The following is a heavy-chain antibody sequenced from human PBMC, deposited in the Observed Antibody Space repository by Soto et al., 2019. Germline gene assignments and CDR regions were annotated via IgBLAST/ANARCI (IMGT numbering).Heavy chain of an antibody. V-gene: IGHV4-59*12. J-gene: IGHJ4*02. CDR3: AGDRKTDMVFES. CDR1: GDSSSSDY. D-gene: IGHD3-10*01. Sequence: AQLEESGPGLVKPSETLSLTCTVSGDSSSSDYCSWIRQPRGKGLEWIGYIYYSGGTNYNPTLKSRVNISIDRAKRQVSLKLNSVTAADTAVYHCAGDRKTDMVFESWGQGTLVAVSS. CDR2: IYYSGGT.